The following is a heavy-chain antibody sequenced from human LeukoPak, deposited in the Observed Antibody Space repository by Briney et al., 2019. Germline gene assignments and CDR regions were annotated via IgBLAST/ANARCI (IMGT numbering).Heavy chain of an antibody. V-gene: IGHV4-59*12. Sequence: SETLSLTCTVSGASISNDFWSWIRQPPGKGLEWIGYIHYSGTTNYNPSLESRVTMFSDTSKNQFSLKLRSVTAADTAVYYCFYTRGWTNFCDYGMDVWGQGTAVTVSS. CDR1: GASISNDF. J-gene: IGHJ6*02. CDR2: IHYSGTT. D-gene: IGHD6-19*01. CDR3: FYTRGWTNFCDYGMDV.